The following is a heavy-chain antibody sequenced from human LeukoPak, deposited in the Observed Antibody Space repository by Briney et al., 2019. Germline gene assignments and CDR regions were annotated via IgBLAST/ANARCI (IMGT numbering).Heavy chain of an antibody. V-gene: IGHV3-7*01. CDR2: IKQDGSEK. Sequence: GGSLRLSCAASGFTFSSYWMSWVRQAPGKGLEWVANIKQDGSEKYYVDSVKGRFTISRDNAKNSLYLQMNSLRAEDTAVYYCAKERAGYCSSTSCSSYYYYYMDVWGKGTTVTVSS. D-gene: IGHD2-2*03. J-gene: IGHJ6*03. CDR3: AKERAGYCSSTSCSSYYYYYMDV. CDR1: GFTFSSYW.